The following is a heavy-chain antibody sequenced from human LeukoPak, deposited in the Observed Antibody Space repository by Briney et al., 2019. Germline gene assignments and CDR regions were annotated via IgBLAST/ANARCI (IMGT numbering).Heavy chain of an antibody. Sequence: GGSLRLSCAASGFTASSDYMSWVRQAPGKGLEWVSVIYSGGSTYYADSVKGRFTISRDNSKNTLYLQMNSLRAGDTAVYYCARAIRLTGGLYYFDYWGQGTLVTVSS. V-gene: IGHV3-53*01. D-gene: IGHD1-20*01. CDR3: ARAIRLTGGLYYFDY. CDR2: IYSGGST. CDR1: GFTASSDY. J-gene: IGHJ4*02.